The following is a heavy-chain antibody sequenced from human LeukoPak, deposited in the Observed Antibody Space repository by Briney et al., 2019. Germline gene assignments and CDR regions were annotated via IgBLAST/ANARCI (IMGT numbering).Heavy chain of an antibody. CDR2: ISYDGSNK. V-gene: IGHV3-30*18. D-gene: IGHD3/OR15-3a*01. CDR1: GFTFSSYG. CDR3: AKDFSTGTPDY. Sequence: PGGSLRFSCAASGFTFSSYGMHWVRQAPGKGLEWVAVISYDGSNKYYADSVKGRFTISRDNSKNTLYLQMNSLRAEDTAVYYCAKDFSTGTPDYWGQGTLVTVSS. J-gene: IGHJ4*02.